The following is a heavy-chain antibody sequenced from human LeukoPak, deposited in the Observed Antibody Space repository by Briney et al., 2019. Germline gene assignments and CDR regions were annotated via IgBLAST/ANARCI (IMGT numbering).Heavy chain of an antibody. D-gene: IGHD5-12*01. J-gene: IGHJ4*02. CDR3: ARDSGYDIIDY. CDR2: IYTSGST. CDR1: GVSISSGSFY. Sequence: TLSLTCTVSGVSISSGSFYWSWIRQPAGKGLEWIGRIYTSGSTNYNPSLKSRVTISVDTSKNRFSLKLTSVTAADTAVYYCARDSGYDIIDYWGQGTLVTVSS. V-gene: IGHV4-61*02.